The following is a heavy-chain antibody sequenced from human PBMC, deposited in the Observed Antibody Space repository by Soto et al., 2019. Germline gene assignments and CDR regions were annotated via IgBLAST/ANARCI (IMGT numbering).Heavy chain of an antibody. J-gene: IGHJ5*02. V-gene: IGHV4-39*01. CDR1: GGSISSSSYY. Sequence: SETLSLTCTVSGGSISSSSYYWGWIRQPPGKGLEWIGSIYYSGSTYYNPSLKSRVTISVDTSKNQFSLKLSSVTAADTAVYYCARANKYCSGGSCSGRWFDPWGQGTLVTVSS. D-gene: IGHD2-15*01. CDR3: ARANKYCSGGSCSGRWFDP. CDR2: IYYSGST.